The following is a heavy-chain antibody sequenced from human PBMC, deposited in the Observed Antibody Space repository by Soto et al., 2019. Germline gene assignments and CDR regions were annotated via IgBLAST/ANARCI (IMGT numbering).Heavy chain of an antibody. J-gene: IGHJ4*02. CDR2: ISAYNGNT. V-gene: IGHV1-18*01. CDR3: ARRIIAVADYYFDY. CDR1: GYTFTSYG. D-gene: IGHD6-19*01. Sequence: GASVKVSCKASGYTFTSYGISWVRQAPGQGLEWMGWISAYNGNTNYAQKLQGRVTMTTDTSTSTAYMELRSLRSDDTAVYYCARRIIAVADYYFDYWGQGTLVTVSS.